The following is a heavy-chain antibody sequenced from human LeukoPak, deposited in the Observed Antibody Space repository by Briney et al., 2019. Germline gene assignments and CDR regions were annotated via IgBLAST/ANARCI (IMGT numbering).Heavy chain of an antibody. V-gene: IGHV3-20*04. J-gene: IGHJ4*02. Sequence: GGSLRLSCAASGFTFSSYGMHWVRQAPGKGLEWVSGINWNGGSTGYADSVKGRFTISRDNAKNSLYLQMNSLRVEDTAVYYCAKSGQAYHLNQLDYWGQGTLVTVSS. CDR2: INWNGGST. CDR3: AKSGQAYHLNQLDY. D-gene: IGHD3-16*01. CDR1: GFTFSSYG.